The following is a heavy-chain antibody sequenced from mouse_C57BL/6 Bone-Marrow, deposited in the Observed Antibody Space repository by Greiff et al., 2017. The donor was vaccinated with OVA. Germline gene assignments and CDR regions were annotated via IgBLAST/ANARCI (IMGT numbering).Heavy chain of an antibody. J-gene: IGHJ4*01. Sequence: QVQLQQSGAELARPGASVKLSCKASGYTFTSYGISWVKQRTGQGLEWIGEIYPRSGNTYYNEKFKGKATLTADKSSSTAYMELRSLTSEDSAVYFCARSPPYYYGSSPYAMDYWGQGTSVTVSS. CDR1: GYTFTSYG. V-gene: IGHV1-81*01. CDR2: IYPRSGNT. CDR3: ARSPPYYYGSSPYAMDY. D-gene: IGHD1-1*01.